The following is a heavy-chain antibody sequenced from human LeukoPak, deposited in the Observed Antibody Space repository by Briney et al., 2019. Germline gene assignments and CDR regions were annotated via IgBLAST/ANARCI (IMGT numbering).Heavy chain of an antibody. CDR2: IIPIFGTA. J-gene: IGHJ6*03. D-gene: IGHD2-21*02. Sequence: GASVKVSCKASGGTFSSYAISWVRQAPGQGLEWMGGIIPIFGTANYAQKFQGRVTITTDESTSTAYMELSSLRSEDTAVYYCASSRAIVVVTLPGSMDVWGKGTTVTVSS. V-gene: IGHV1-69*05. CDR1: GGTFSSYA. CDR3: ASSRAIVVVTLPGSMDV.